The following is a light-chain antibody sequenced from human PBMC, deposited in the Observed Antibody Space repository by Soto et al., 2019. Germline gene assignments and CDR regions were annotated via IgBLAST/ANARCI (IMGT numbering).Light chain of an antibody. V-gene: IGLV3-21*04. J-gene: IGLJ2*01. CDR1: NIGSES. Sequence: SYELTQPPSVSVAPGKTARITCGGNNIGSESVHWYQRKPGQAPVLVIYYVGDRPSGIPERFSGSSSGNTATLTISRVEAGDEADYYCQVWDSSSDQPIFGGGPKLTVL. CDR2: YVG. CDR3: QVWDSSSDQPI.